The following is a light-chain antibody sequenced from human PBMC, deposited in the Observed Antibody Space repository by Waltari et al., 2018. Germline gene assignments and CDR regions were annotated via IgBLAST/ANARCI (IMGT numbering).Light chain of an antibody. CDR2: EFS. Sequence: WYPQRHGKAPQLLIYEFSERPSGVSNRFSGSKSGNPASPYISGLQADDEADYYCSSYTSSSPWVFGGGTKLAVL. J-gene: IGLJ3*02. CDR3: SSYTSSSPWV. V-gene: IGLV2-14*01.